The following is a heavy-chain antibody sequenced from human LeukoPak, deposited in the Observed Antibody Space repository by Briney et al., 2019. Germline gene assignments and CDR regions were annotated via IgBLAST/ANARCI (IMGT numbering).Heavy chain of an antibody. CDR3: ARGRWLQYYFDY. Sequence: PSETLSLTCTVSGGSLSSYYWSWIRQPPGKGLEWIGYISNNGSPNYNPSLKSRVSISVDTTKSHFSLRLSSVTAADTAVYYCARGRWLQYYFDYWGQGTLVTVSS. V-gene: IGHV4-59*01. CDR2: ISNNGSP. CDR1: GGSLSSYY. J-gene: IGHJ4*02. D-gene: IGHD5-24*01.